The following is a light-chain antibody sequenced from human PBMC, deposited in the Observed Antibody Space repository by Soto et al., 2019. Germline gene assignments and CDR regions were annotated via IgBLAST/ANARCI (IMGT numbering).Light chain of an antibody. CDR2: GAS. J-gene: IGKJ3*01. CDR1: QSINSRY. CDR3: QQFGSSPGFT. V-gene: IGKV3-20*01. Sequence: EIVLTQSPGTLSLSPGERATLSCRASQSINSRYLAWYQQKPGQAPRLLIYGASSRATGIPDRFSGSGSGTDFTLTISRLEPEAFPVYYCQQFGSSPGFTFGPGTKVDIK.